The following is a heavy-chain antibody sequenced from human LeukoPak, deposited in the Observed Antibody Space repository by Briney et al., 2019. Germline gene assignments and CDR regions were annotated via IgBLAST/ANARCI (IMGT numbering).Heavy chain of an antibody. CDR3: ARDRGKQMATISPIFDY. Sequence: ASVKVSCKASGYTFTGYYMHWVRQAPGQGLEWMGWINPNSGGTNYAQKLQGRVTMTRDTSISTAYMELSRLRSGDTAVCYCARDRGKQMATISPIFDYWGQGTLVTVSS. CDR1: GYTFTGYY. J-gene: IGHJ4*02. D-gene: IGHD5-24*01. V-gene: IGHV1-2*02. CDR2: INPNSGGT.